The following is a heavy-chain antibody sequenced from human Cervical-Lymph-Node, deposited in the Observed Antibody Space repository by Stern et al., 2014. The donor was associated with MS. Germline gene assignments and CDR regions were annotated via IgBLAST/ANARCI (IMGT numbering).Heavy chain of an antibody. Sequence: QVQLQESGPGLVKPSETLSLMCNVSSGSTGNKYWSWIRQPPGKGLEWIGHLYYSGSTNYNPSLKSRVTISLDTSKIQFSLKLSSVTAADTAVYYCARAGPYDYIWGNLRHRAFYFDSWGQGVLVTVSS. CDR3: ARAGPYDYIWGNLRHRAFYFDS. J-gene: IGHJ4*02. D-gene: IGHD3-16*01. V-gene: IGHV4-59*01. CDR2: LYYSGST. CDR1: SGSTGNKY.